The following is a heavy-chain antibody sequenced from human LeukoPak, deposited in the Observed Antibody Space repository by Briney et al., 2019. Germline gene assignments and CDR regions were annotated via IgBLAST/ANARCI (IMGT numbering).Heavy chain of an antibody. CDR2: IYHSGST. Sequence: SETLSLTCTVSGYSISSGYYWGWIRQPPGKGLVWIGSIYHSGSTYYNPSLKSRVTISVDTSKNQFSLKLSSVTAADTAVYYCARTGDYYDSSGPNFDYWGQGTLVTVSS. D-gene: IGHD3-22*01. CDR3: ARTGDYYDSSGPNFDY. J-gene: IGHJ4*02. CDR1: GYSISSGYY. V-gene: IGHV4-38-2*02.